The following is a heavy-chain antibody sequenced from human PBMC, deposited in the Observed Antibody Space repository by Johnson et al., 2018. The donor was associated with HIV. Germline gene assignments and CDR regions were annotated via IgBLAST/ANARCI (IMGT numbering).Heavy chain of an antibody. CDR2: ISYDGSNK. D-gene: IGHD1-26*01. V-gene: IGHV3-30-3*01. J-gene: IGHJ3*02. CDR3: ASIPRGGAGKGAEALDI. CDR1: GFTFSSYA. Sequence: QVQLVESGGGVVQPGRSLRLSCAASGFTFSSYAMHWVRQAPGKGLEWVAVISYDGSNKYYADSVKGRFTISRDTSKNTRYLQMNSLGAEDTAVYYCASIPRGGAGKGAEALDIGGKGTMVTVSS.